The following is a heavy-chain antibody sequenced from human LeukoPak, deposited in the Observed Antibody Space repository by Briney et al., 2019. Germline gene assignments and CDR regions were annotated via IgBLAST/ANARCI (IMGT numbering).Heavy chain of an antibody. CDR1: GDSFSSNSAA. Sequence: SQTLLLTCAISGDSFSSNSAAWNWIRQSPSRGLEWLGRTYYRSKWYNDYAVSVKSRITINPDTSKNQFSLQLNSVTPEDTAVYYCARTMACTNGVCSFYFDYWGQGTLVTVSS. V-gene: IGHV6-1*01. CDR2: TYYRSKWYN. CDR3: ARTMACTNGVCSFYFDY. J-gene: IGHJ4*02. D-gene: IGHD2-8*01.